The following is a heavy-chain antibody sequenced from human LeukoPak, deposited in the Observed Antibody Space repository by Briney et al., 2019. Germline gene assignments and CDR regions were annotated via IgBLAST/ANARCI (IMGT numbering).Heavy chain of an antibody. Sequence: PSETLSLTRTVSGGSISSGGYYWSWIRQHPGKGLEWIGYIYYSGSTYYNPSLKSRVTISVDTSKNQFSLKLSSVTAADTAVYYCARGPHYSSSWYTWGQGTLVTVSS. J-gene: IGHJ5*02. CDR1: GGSISSGGYY. D-gene: IGHD6-13*01. V-gene: IGHV4-31*03. CDR3: ARGPHYSSSWYT. CDR2: IYYSGST.